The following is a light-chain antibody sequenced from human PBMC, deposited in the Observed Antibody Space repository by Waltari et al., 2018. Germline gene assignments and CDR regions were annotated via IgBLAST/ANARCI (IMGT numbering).Light chain of an antibody. CDR1: NIGTYS. CDR2: YDR. CDR3: HVWHPHVDPGV. V-gene: IGLV3-21*04. Sequence: SYVVTQPPSVSVAPGETATITCGGDNIGTYSVHWYQQKAGQAPVLVIFYDRDRPSGVPDRFPGSNSGNTATLTISRVEAGDEARYYCHVWHPHVDPGVFGTGTEVTVL. J-gene: IGLJ1*01.